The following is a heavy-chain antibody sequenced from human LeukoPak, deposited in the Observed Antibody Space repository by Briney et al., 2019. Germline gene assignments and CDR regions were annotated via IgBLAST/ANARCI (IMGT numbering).Heavy chain of an antibody. CDR1: GVTFSSYG. CDR2: RRYDGSNK. D-gene: IGHD3-22*01. J-gene: IGHJ1*01. Sequence: GGSLRLYCAASGVTFSSYGMHWVRQAPGRGLEWVAFRRYDGSNKYYADSVKGRFTISRDNSKNTLYLQMNSLRAEDTAVYYCAKPSMIVVVISDAEYFQHWGQGTLVTVSS. V-gene: IGHV3-30*02. CDR3: AKPSMIVVVISDAEYFQH.